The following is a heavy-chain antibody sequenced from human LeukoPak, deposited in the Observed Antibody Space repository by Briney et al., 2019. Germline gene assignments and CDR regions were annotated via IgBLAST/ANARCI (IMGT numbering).Heavy chain of an antibody. Sequence: GGSLRLSCAASGFTFSSNAMIWVRQAPGKGLEWVSAISGSGAGTYFADSVKGRFTTSRDNSKNTLYLQMNSLRAEDTAVYYCAKGQQWLPDYWGQGTLVTVSS. D-gene: IGHD3-22*01. CDR3: AKGQQWLPDY. CDR2: ISGSGAGT. CDR1: GFTFSSNA. J-gene: IGHJ4*02. V-gene: IGHV3-23*01.